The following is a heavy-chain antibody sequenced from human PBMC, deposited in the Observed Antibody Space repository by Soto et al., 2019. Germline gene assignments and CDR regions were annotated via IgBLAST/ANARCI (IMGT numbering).Heavy chain of an antibody. V-gene: IGHV3-23*01. CDR3: ARASHLTTVTTFDF. Sequence: GGSLRLSCAASGFTFSSYAMSWVRQAPGKGLEWVSAISGSGGSTYYADSVKGRFTISRDNSKNTLYLQMNSLRADDTAVFYCARASHLTTVTTFDFWGQGALVTVSS. J-gene: IGHJ4*02. CDR1: GFTFSSYA. CDR2: ISGSGGST. D-gene: IGHD4-4*01.